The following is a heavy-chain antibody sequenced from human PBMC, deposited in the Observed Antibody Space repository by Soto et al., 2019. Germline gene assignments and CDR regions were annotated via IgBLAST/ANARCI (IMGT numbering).Heavy chain of an antibody. CDR3: ARPGEYYDFWSGYYPDY. CDR2: ISYDGGNK. V-gene: IGHV3-30-3*01. Sequence: PGGSLRLSCAASGFTFSSYAMHWVRQAPGKGLEWVAVISYDGGNKYYADSVKGRFTISRDNSKNTLYLQMNSLRAEDTAVYYCARPGEYYDFWSGYYPDYWGQGTLVTVSS. J-gene: IGHJ4*02. D-gene: IGHD3-3*01. CDR1: GFTFSSYA.